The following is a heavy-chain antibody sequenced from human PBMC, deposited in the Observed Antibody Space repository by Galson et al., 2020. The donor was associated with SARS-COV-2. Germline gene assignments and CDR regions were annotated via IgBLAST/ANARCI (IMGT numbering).Heavy chain of an antibody. CDR2: ISYDGSNK. Sequence: GGSLRLSCAASGLTFSSYGMHWVRQAPGKGLEWVAVISYDGSNKYYADSVKGRFTISRDNSKNTLYLQMNSLRAEDTAVYYCAKDYHGSGYYPYFDYWGQGTLVTVSS. CDR1: GLTFSSYG. J-gene: IGHJ4*02. CDR3: AKDYHGSGYYPYFDY. D-gene: IGHD3-22*01. V-gene: IGHV3-30*18.